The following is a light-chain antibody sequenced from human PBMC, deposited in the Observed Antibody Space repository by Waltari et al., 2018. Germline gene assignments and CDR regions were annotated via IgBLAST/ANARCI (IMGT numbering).Light chain of an antibody. J-gene: IGKJ1*01. Sequence: EIVLTQSPGTLSLSPGVRATHSCRASQSVSRALAWYQQNPGQAPRLLIYGASNRATGIPDRFSGSGSGTDFSLIISRLEPEDFAVYYCQHYVSLPVTFGQGTKVEIK. CDR2: GAS. CDR1: QSVSRA. CDR3: QHYVSLPVT. V-gene: IGKV3-20*01.